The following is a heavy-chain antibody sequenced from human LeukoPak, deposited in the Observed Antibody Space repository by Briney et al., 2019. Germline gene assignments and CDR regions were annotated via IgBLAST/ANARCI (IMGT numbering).Heavy chain of an antibody. CDR2: ISSDGTSK. CDR3: ARDGAYGDGY. V-gene: IGHV3-30-3*01. Sequence: GSLRLSCAASGLTFSSDVMHWVRQAPGKGLEWVAVISSDGTSKHYADSVKGRFTISRDNAKNSLYLQMNSLRAEDTAVYYCARDGAYGDGYWGQGTLVTVSS. CDR1: GLTFSSDV. D-gene: IGHD4-17*01. J-gene: IGHJ4*02.